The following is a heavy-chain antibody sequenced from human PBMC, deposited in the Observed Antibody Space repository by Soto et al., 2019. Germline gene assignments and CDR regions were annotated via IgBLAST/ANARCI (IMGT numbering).Heavy chain of an antibody. Sequence: PGGSLRLSCAASGFSFGNYGMHWVRQAPGKGLEWVAVISYDGSSKYHADSVKGRFTISRDNSKNTLHLQMNSLRAEDTAVYYCSKDRRGGRAVLDSWGQGTPVTVS. CDR2: ISYDGSSK. J-gene: IGHJ4*02. V-gene: IGHV3-30*18. CDR1: GFSFGNYG. D-gene: IGHD2-8*01. CDR3: SKDRRGGRAVLDS.